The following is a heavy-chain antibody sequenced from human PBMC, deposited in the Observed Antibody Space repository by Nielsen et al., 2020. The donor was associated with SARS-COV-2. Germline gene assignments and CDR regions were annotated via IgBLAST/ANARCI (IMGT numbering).Heavy chain of an antibody. CDR1: GDSMSSSDYY. CDR2: IYYSGIT. J-gene: IGHJ4*02. Sequence: SETLSLTCNVSGDSMSSSDYYWAFHRQLPGRGLEWVGSIYYSGITYYNPSLKSRVTMSVDTSKNQFSLRLNSVTAADTAVYYCARLNRRILTPLALASLRFDFWGRGALVTVSS. D-gene: IGHD3-3*02. V-gene: IGHV4-39*01. CDR3: ARLNRRILTPLALASLRFDF.